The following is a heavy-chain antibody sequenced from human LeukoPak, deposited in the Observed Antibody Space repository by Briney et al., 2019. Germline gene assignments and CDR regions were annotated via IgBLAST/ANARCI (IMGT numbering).Heavy chain of an antibody. V-gene: IGHV4-34*01. CDR2: INHSGST. D-gene: IGHD3-10*01. J-gene: IGHJ6*02. CDR3: ARDYYGSGSYQYYYYYGMDV. Sequence: SETLSLTCAVYGGSFSGYYWSWIRQPPGKGLEWIGEINHSGSTNYNPSLKSRVTISVDTSKNQFSLKLSSVTAADTAVYYCARDYYGSGSYQYYYYYGMDVWGQGTTVTVSS. CDR1: GGSFSGYY.